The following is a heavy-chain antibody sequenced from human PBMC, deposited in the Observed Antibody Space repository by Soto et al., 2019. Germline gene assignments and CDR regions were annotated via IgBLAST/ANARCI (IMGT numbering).Heavy chain of an antibody. CDR2: IYYSGST. D-gene: IGHD2-15*01. CDR3: ARVGVEMANDY. Sequence: TLSLTCTVSGGSISSGGYYWSWIRQHPGKGLEWIGYIYYSGSTYYNPSLKSRVTISVDTSKNQFSLKLSSVTAADTAVYYCARVGVEMANDYWGQGTLVTVSS. V-gene: IGHV4-31*03. J-gene: IGHJ4*02. CDR1: GGSISSGGYY.